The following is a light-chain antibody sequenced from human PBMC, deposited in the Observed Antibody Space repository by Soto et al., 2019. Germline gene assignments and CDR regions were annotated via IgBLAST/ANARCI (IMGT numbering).Light chain of an antibody. CDR3: SSYTTSSTVV. CDR1: SSDVGGYNY. CDR2: DVS. J-gene: IGLJ2*01. V-gene: IGLV2-14*03. Sequence: QSALTQPASVSGSPGQSITISCTGSSSDVGGYNYVSWYQQHHPGKAPKLMIYDVSNRPSGVSNRFSGSKSGNTASLTISGLQAEDEADYYCSSYTTSSTVVFGGRTKLIVL.